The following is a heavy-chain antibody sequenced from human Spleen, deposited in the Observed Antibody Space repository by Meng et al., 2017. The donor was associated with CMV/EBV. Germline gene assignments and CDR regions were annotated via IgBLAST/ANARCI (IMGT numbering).Heavy chain of an antibody. CDR1: GGSFSGYY. D-gene: IGHD6-13*01. CDR3: AREGFSSSWSASNFDY. J-gene: IGHJ4*02. CDR2: INHSGST. Sequence: SQTLSLTCAVYGGSFSGYYWSWIRQPPGKGLEWIGEINHSGSTNYNPSLKSRVTISVDTSKNQFSLKLSSVTAADTAVYYCAREGFSSSWSASNFDYWGQGVLVTVSS. V-gene: IGHV4-34*01.